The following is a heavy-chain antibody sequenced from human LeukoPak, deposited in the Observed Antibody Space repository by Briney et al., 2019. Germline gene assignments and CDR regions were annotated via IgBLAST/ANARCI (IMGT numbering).Heavy chain of an antibody. V-gene: IGHV3-11*01. CDR3: ARVQYSWNYADEGWFDP. CDR1: GFTFSDYY. J-gene: IGHJ5*02. Sequence: PGGSLRLSCAASGFTFSDYYMTWIRQAPGKGLEWVSYISSSGGAICYIDSVKGRFTISRDNARKSLYLQMNSLRAEDTAVYYCARVQYSWNYADEGWFDPWGQGTLVTVSS. CDR2: ISSSGGAI. D-gene: IGHD1-26*01.